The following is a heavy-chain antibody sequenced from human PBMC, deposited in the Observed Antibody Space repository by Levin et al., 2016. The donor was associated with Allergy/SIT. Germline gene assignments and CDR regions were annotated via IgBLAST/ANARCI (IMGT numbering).Heavy chain of an antibody. Sequence: WIRQPSGKGLEWIGEINHSGSTNYNPSLKSRVTISVDTSKNQFSLKLSSVTAADTAVYYCARLSVRGGSRGGMDVWGQGTTVTVSS. J-gene: IGHJ6*02. D-gene: IGHD3-10*01. CDR3: ARLSVRGGSRGGMDV. CDR2: INHSGST. V-gene: IGHV4-34*01.